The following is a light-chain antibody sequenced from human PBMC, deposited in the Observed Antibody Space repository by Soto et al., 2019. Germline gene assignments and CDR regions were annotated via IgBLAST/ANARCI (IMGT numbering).Light chain of an antibody. Sequence: DIQKTQSPSTLSASVGDRVTITCRASQSISSWLAWYQQKPGKAPNLLIYKASTLQSGVPSRFSGSGSGTEFTLTISTLQPDDFATYFCQHYSTYPLTFGGGTKVEI. CDR1: QSISSW. J-gene: IGKJ4*01. CDR2: KAS. CDR3: QHYSTYPLT. V-gene: IGKV1-5*03.